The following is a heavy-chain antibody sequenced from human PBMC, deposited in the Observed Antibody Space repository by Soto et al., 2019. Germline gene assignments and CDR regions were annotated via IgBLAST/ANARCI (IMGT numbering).Heavy chain of an antibody. J-gene: IGHJ4*02. CDR3: ARPLSLGSGPSDFDY. CDR1: GYTFTSYG. V-gene: IGHV1-18*04. CDR2: ISAYNGNT. D-gene: IGHD2-15*01. Sequence: ASVKVSGKASGYTFTSYGMSWVRQAPGQGLEWMGWISAYNGNTNYAQKLQGRVTMTTDTSTSTAYMELRSLRSDDTAVYYCARPLSLGSGPSDFDYWGQGTLVTVSS.